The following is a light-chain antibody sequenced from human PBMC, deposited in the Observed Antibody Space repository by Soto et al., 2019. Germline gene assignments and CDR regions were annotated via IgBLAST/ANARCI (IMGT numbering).Light chain of an antibody. Sequence: EIVLTQSPATLSLSPGERATLSCRASQSISSYLVWYQQRPGQAPRLLIYDASTRATGIPARFSGSGSGTDFTLTISRLEPEDFATYYCQQYNSYSPYTFGQGTKLEIK. CDR2: DAS. J-gene: IGKJ2*01. CDR1: QSISSY. CDR3: QQYNSYSPYT. V-gene: IGKV3-11*01.